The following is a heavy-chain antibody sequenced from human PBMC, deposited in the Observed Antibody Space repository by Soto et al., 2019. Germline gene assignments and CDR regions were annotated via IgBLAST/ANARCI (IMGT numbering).Heavy chain of an antibody. CDR2: MFYSGAT. Sequence: SETLSLTCTVSGGSISDISYCWGWIRQPPGKGLQWIGCMFYSGATYYNPSLKNRVTLSVDTSNNEFSLKLVSVTAPDTAVYYCARHKSGSDWLDPWGQGTLVTVSS. V-gene: IGHV4-39*01. J-gene: IGHJ5*02. CDR1: GGSISDISYC. CDR3: ARHKSGSDWLDP. D-gene: IGHD2-15*01.